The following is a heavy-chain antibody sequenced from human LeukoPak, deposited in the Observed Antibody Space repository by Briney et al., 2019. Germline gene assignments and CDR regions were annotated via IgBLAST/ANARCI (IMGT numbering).Heavy chain of an antibody. Sequence: PGGPLKLFCPAFGLTFSANAMSWFGQAQGKGLEWFPAISGSGGSTYYADSVKGRFTISRDNSKNTLYLQMNSLRAEDTAVYYCAKSRGSSWPHLQGYWGQGTLVTVSS. CDR2: ISGSGGST. D-gene: IGHD6-13*01. CDR1: GLTFSANA. CDR3: AKSRGSSWPHLQGY. J-gene: IGHJ4*02. V-gene: IGHV3-23*01.